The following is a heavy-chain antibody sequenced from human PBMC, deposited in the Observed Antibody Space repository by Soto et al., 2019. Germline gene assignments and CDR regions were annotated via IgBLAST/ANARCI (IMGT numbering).Heavy chain of an antibody. CDR3: AREGGVISAPPSFDP. J-gene: IGHJ5*02. V-gene: IGHV1-3*01. CDR2: INAGNGNT. D-gene: IGHD3-10*01. Sequence: ASVKVSCKASGYTFTSYAMHWVRQAPGQRHEWMGWINAGNGNTKYSQKFQGRVTITRDTSASTAYMELSSLRSEDTAVYYCAREGGVISAPPSFDPWGQGTLVTVSS. CDR1: GYTFTSYA.